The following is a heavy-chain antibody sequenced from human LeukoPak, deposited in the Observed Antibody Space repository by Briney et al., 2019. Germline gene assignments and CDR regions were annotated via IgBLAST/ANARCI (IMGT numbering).Heavy chain of an antibody. CDR3: ARDLGDDDY. J-gene: IGHJ4*02. Sequence: PGRSLRLSCAASGFTFSSYGMHWVRQAPGKGLEWVAVIWYDGSNKYYADSAKGRFTISRDNSKNTLYLQMNSLRAEDTAVYYCARDLGDDDYWGQGTLVTVSS. D-gene: IGHD2-21*01. CDR1: GFTFSSYG. CDR2: IWYDGSNK. V-gene: IGHV3-33*01.